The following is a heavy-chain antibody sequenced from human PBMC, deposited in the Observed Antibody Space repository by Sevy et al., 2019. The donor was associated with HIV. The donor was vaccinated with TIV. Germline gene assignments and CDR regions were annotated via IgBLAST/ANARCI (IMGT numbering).Heavy chain of an antibody. CDR1: RYSLNKFS. Sequence: ASVKVSCRISRYSLNKFSMHWVRQAPGKGLEWMGSFDPEDGERIYAQKSQGRFSMTEDTSTDTAYMVLSSLGPDDTAVYYCAITREYYSDTSGYFDYWGQGTLVTVSS. CDR2: FDPEDGER. J-gene: IGHJ4*02. CDR3: AITREYYSDTSGYFDY. D-gene: IGHD3-22*01. V-gene: IGHV1-24*01.